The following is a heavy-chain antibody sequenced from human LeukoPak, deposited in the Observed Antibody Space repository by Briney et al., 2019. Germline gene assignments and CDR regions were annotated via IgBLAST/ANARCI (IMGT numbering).Heavy chain of an antibody. CDR2: ISSASNTI. D-gene: IGHD3-10*01. Sequence: GGSLRLPCAASGFTFSSYSMNWVRPAPGKGLEGVSYISSASNTIYYADSVKGRFTISRDNAKNSLYLQMNSLRAEDTAMYYCARDGWFGDYNWFDPWGQGTLVTVSS. V-gene: IGHV3-48*01. CDR1: GFTFSSYS. J-gene: IGHJ5*02. CDR3: ARDGWFGDYNWFDP.